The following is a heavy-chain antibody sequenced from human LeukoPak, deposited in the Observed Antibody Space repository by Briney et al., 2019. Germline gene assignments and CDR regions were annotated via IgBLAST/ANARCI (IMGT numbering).Heavy chain of an antibody. CDR2: TSTYNGNT. Sequence: ASVNVSCTASDHTLLTYGIIWVRQAPGQGLEWMGWTSTYNGNTHYAQKLQGRVTMTTDTSTRTAYMELRSLTSNDTGIYYCARPAKGAYYYYYMDVWGRGTTVTVSS. CDR3: ARPAKGAYYYYYMDV. CDR1: DHTLLTYG. D-gene: IGHD2-2*01. J-gene: IGHJ6*03. V-gene: IGHV1-18*01.